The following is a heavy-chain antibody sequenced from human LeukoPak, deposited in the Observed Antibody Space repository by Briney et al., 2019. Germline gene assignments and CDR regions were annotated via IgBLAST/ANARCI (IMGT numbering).Heavy chain of an antibody. CDR1: GGSISGDDSY. Sequence: SETLSLTRTVSGGSISGDDSYWAWIRQPPGKGLEWIGSIHYTGRTYYNPPLKSRVTLSIDTSRSQFSLKLSSLTAADTAVYYCVTGIGRSSDYWGQGTLATVSS. CDR3: VTGIGRSSDY. CDR2: IHYTGRT. V-gene: IGHV4-39*07. J-gene: IGHJ4*02. D-gene: IGHD6-6*01.